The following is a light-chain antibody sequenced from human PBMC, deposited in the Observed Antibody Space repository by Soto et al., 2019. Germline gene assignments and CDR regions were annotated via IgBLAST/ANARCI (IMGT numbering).Light chain of an antibody. V-gene: IGLV2-14*01. CDR1: SSDVGGYNY. CDR3: SSYTSSSTRV. CDR2: DVS. Sequence: QSALTQPASVSGSPGPSITISCTGTSSDVGGYNYVSWYQQHPGKAPKLMIYDVSNRPSGVSNRFSGYKSGNTASLTISGLQAEDEADYYCSSYTSSSTRVFGGGTKVTVL. J-gene: IGLJ2*01.